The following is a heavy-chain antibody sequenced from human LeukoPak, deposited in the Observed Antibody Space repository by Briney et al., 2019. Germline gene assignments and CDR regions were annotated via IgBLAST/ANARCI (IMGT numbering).Heavy chain of an antibody. J-gene: IGHJ4*02. CDR2: ISSSGGST. V-gene: IGHV3-23*01. CDR1: GFTFSSYA. CDR3: AKDGTGYSSGWY. Sequence: QPGGSLRLSCAASGFTFSSYAMSWVRQAPGKGLEWVSAISSSGGSTYYADSVKGRFTISRDNSKNTLYLQMNSLRAEDTAVYYCAKDGTGYSSGWYWGQGTLVTVSS. D-gene: IGHD6-19*01.